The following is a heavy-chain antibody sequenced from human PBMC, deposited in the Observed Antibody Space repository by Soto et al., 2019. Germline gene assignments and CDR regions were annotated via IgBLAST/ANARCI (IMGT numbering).Heavy chain of an antibody. CDR2: ISGGGRPI. CDR1: GFTFSTFS. Sequence: EVQVVESGGGSVQPGGSLRLSCAASGFTFSTFSMNWVRQAPGRGLEWISYISGGGRPISYADSVKGRFTISRDNAKNSLYLQRDSLTYEDTAEYYWARDPGWAFDSWGQGTLVTVSS. CDR3: ARDPGWAFDS. D-gene: IGHD6-19*01. V-gene: IGHV3-48*02. J-gene: IGHJ4*02.